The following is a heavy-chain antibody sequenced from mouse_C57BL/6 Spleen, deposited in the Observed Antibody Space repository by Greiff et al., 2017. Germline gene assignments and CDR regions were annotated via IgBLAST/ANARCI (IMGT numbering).Heavy chain of an antibody. CDR1: GYTFTSYW. V-gene: IGHV1-64*01. D-gene: IGHD1-1*01. J-gene: IGHJ2*01. CDR3: ARGGGHYYGSSHGYYFDY. CDR2: IHPNSGST. Sequence: VQLQQPGAELVKPGASVKLSCKASGYTFTSYWMHWVKQRPGQGLEWIGMIHPNSGSTNYNEKFKSKATLTVDKSSSTAYMQLSSLTSEDSAVYYCARGGGHYYGSSHGYYFDYWGQGTTLTVSS.